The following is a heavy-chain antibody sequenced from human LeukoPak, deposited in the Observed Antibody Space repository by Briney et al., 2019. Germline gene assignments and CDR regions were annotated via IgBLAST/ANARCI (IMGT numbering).Heavy chain of an antibody. J-gene: IGHJ4*02. CDR2: IRYDGSNK. Sequence: QAGGSLRLSCAASGFTFSSYVMHWVRQAPGKGLEWVAFIRYDGSNKYYADSVKGRFTISRDNSMNTLYLQMNSLRAEDTAVYYCAKYKRDIVATWGQGTLVTVSS. CDR1: GFTFSSYV. D-gene: IGHD5-12*01. V-gene: IGHV3-30*02. CDR3: AKYKRDIVAT.